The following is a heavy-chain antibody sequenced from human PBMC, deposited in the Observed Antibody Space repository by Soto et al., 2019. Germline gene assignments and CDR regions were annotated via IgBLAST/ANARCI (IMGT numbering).Heavy chain of an antibody. Sequence: QVQLVESGGGVVQPGRSLRLSCAASGFTFSSSAMHWVRQAPGKGLEWVAVISYDGSNKYYADSVKGRFTISRDNSKNTLDLQMNSRRAEDTAVYYCARDKRDLRFLEWSYYFDYWGQGTLVTVSS. CDR3: ARDKRDLRFLEWSYYFDY. V-gene: IGHV3-30-3*01. D-gene: IGHD3-3*01. J-gene: IGHJ4*02. CDR1: GFTFSSSA. CDR2: ISYDGSNK.